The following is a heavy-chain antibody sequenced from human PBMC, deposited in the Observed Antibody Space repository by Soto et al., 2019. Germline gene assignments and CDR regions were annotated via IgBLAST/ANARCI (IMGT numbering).Heavy chain of an antibody. CDR2: IIPIIGTA. D-gene: IGHD6-19*01. J-gene: IGHJ4*02. Sequence: QVQLVQSGAEVRKSGSSVKVSCKATGGSFSTYAINWVRQAPGQGLEWMGMIIPIIGTANYSQTFQGRLTITADESTGTAYMELHGLRPEDRAIYYCARALKISSAWCFAFWGQGTQVAVS. CDR3: ARALKISSAWCFAF. V-gene: IGHV1-69*18. CDR1: GGSFSTYA.